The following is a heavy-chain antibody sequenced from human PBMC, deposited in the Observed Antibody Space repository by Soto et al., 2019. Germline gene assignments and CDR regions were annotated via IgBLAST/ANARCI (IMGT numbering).Heavy chain of an antibody. CDR1: GGSISSGGYY. Sequence: QVQLQESGPGLVKPSQTLSLTCTVSGGSISSGGYYWSWIRQHPGKGLEWIGYIYYSGSTYYNPSLKSRVTISLDTSKNQFSLKLSSVTAADTAVYYCARDSKLGGVISIDAFDIWGQVTMVTVSS. CDR3: ARDSKLGGVISIDAFDI. D-gene: IGHD3-16*02. V-gene: IGHV4-31*03. CDR2: IYYSGST. J-gene: IGHJ3*02.